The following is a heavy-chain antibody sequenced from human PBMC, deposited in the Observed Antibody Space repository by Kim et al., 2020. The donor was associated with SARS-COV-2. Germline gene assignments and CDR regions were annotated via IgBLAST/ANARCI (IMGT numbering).Heavy chain of an antibody. Sequence: ASVKVSCKASGYTFTSYAMHWVRQAPGQRLEWMGWINAGNGNTKYSQKFQGRVTITRDTSASTAYMELSSLRSEDTAVYYCAREWVNYRYCSSTSCPDAFDIWGQGTMVTVSS. J-gene: IGHJ3*02. CDR2: INAGNGNT. CDR1: GYTFTSYA. CDR3: AREWVNYRYCSSTSCPDAFDI. D-gene: IGHD2-2*01. V-gene: IGHV1-3*01.